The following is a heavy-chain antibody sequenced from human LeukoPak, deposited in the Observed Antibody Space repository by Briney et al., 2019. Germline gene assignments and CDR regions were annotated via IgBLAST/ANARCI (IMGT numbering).Heavy chain of an antibody. CDR1: GYTFTGYY. V-gene: IGHV1-2*06. Sequence: ASVTVSCTASGYTFTGYYMHWVRQAPGQGLEWMGRINPNSGGTNYAQKFQGRVTMTRDTSISTAYMELSRLRSDDTAVYYCARAIYCSSTSCYTYPGGVWGQGTLVTVSS. J-gene: IGHJ4*02. CDR2: INPNSGGT. D-gene: IGHD2-2*02. CDR3: ARAIYCSSTSCYTYPGGV.